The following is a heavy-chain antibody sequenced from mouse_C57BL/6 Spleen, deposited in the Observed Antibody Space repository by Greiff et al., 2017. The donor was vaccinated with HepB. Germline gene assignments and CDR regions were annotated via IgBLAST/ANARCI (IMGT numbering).Heavy chain of an antibody. CDR2: IYPSDSET. J-gene: IGHJ2*01. D-gene: IGHD4-1*01. V-gene: IGHV1-61*01. Sequence: QFQLQQPGAELVRPGSSVKLSCKASGYTFTSYWMDWVKQRPGQGLEWIGNIYPSDSETHYNQKFKDKATLTVDKSSSTAYMQLSSLTSEDSAVYYCARGGENWDFDYWGQGTTLTVSS. CDR1: GYTFTSYW. CDR3: ARGGENWDFDY.